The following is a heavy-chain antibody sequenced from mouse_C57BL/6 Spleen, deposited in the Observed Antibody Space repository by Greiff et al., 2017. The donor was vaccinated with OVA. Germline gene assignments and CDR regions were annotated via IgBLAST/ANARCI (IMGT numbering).Heavy chain of an antibody. Sequence: QVTLKVSGPGLLQSSQTLSLTCSFSGFSLSTSGMGVSWIRQPSGQGLEWLAHIYWDDDKRYNPSLKSRLTISKDTSRNQVFLKINSVDTADTATDDCAGQVSTLAGNAMDYWGQGTSVTVSS. V-gene: IGHV8-12*01. CDR1: GFSLSTSGMG. CDR3: AGQVSTLAGNAMDY. J-gene: IGHJ4*01. CDR2: IYWDDDK. D-gene: IGHD6-1*01.